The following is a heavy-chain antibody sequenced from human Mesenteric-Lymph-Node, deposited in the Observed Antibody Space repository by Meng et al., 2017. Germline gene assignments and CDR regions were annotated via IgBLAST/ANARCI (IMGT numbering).Heavy chain of an antibody. D-gene: IGHD3-10*01. CDR2: IKQDGSEK. CDR1: GFTFSSYW. V-gene: IGHV3-7*01. J-gene: IGHJ3*02. CDR3: GAYFYGSATSSI. Sequence: GGSLRLSCAASGFTFSSYWMSWVRQAPGKGLEWVANIKQDGSEKYYVDSVKGRFTISRDNAKDSLFLQMNSLRVEDTAVYYCGAYFYGSATSSIWGPGTMVTVSS.